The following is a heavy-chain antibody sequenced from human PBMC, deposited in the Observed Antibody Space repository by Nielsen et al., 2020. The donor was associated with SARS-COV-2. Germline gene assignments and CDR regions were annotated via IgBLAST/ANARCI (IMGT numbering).Heavy chain of an antibody. V-gene: IGHV4-34*09. CDR3: ARDSTYCSGGSCYSRFDP. J-gene: IGHJ5*02. D-gene: IGHD2-15*01. CDR2: IYYSGST. Sequence: SQTLSLTCAVYGGSFSSYYWGWIRQPPGKGLEWIGYIYYSGSTYYNPSLKSRVTISVDTSKNQFSLKLSSVTAADTAVYYCARDSTYCSGGSCYSRFDPWGQGTLVTVSS. CDR1: GGSFSSYY.